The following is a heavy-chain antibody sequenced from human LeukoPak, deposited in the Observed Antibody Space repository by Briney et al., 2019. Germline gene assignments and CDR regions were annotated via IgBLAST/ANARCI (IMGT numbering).Heavy chain of an antibody. J-gene: IGHJ6*02. CDR3: ASQSTTDYYYYGMDV. CDR1: GYSFTSYW. CDR2: IYPGDSVT. Sequence: GESLKISCKGSGYSFTSYWIGWVRQMPGKGLEWMGIIYPGDSVTRYSPSFQGQVTISADKSISTAYLQWSSLKASDTAMYYCASQSTTDYYYYGMDVWGQGTTVTVSS. V-gene: IGHV5-51*01. D-gene: IGHD1-26*01.